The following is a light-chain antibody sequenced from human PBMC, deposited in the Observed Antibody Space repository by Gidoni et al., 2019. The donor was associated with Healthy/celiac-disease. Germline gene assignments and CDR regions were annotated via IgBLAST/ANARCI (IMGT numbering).Light chain of an antibody. CDR2: YDD. Sequence: QSVLTQPPCVTEAPRQRVNISCSGSSSNIVNNAVNWYPQLQGNAPKLLIYYDDLLPSGVSDRFSGSKSVTSASLAISGLQSEEEADYYCAAWDDSLNVRVFGGGTKLTVL. CDR3: AAWDDSLNVRV. J-gene: IGLJ3*02. CDR1: SSNIVNNA. V-gene: IGLV1-36*01.